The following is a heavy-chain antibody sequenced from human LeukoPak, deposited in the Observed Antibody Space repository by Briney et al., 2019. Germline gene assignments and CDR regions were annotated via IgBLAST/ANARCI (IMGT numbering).Heavy chain of an antibody. V-gene: IGHV4-34*01. D-gene: IGHD2-2*02. CDR3: ARENIVVVPAAIWYYYYYMDV. CDR2: INHSGST. CDR1: GGSFSGYY. Sequence: SETLSLTCAVHGGSFSGYYWSWIRQPPGKGLEWIGEINHSGSTNYNPSLKRRVTISADTSKNQFSLKLSSVTAADTAVYYCARENIVVVPAAIWYYYYYMDVWGKGTTVTVSS. J-gene: IGHJ6*03.